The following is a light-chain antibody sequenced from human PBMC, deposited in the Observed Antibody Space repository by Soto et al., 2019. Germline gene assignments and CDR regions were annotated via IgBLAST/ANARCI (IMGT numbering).Light chain of an antibody. V-gene: IGKV3-11*01. J-gene: IGKJ5*01. CDR3: EQRSNWPPIT. CDR2: DAS. CDR1: PSVSTY. Sequence: EIVLTQSPATLSLSPGERTTLSCRASPSVSTYLAWYKQKPGQDPRLLIYDASNRATGIPARFSGSGSGTDFTLTISSLVPEDCAVYYCEQRSNWPPITFGQGTRLEIK.